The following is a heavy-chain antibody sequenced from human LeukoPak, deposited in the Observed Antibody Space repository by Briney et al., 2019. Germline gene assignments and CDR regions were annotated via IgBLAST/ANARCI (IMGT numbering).Heavy chain of an antibody. V-gene: IGHV3-30*03. J-gene: IGHJ4*02. CDR1: GFTFSSYG. D-gene: IGHD3-22*01. CDR2: ISYDGSNK. Sequence: PGGSLRLSCAASGFTFSSYGMHWVRQAPGKGLDWVAVISYDGSNKYYVDSVKGRFTISRDNSKNMLYLQTNSLRAEDTAVYYCARVTSYYYNTSGDYYFDYWGQGTLVTVSS. CDR3: ARVTSYYYNTSGDYYFDY.